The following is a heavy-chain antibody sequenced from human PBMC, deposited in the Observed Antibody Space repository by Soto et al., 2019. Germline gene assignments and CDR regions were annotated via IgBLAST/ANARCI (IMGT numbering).Heavy chain of an antibody. J-gene: IGHJ5*02. CDR2: IDWDDGK. D-gene: IGHD4-17*01. CDR3: ARITQGDYFWFDP. CDR1: GFSLTTSGMC. V-gene: IGHV2-70*01. Sequence: SGPTLVNPTQTLTLTCSFSGFSLTTSGMCVGWIRQPPGKALEWLALIDWDDGKFYSPSLKTTLTISKDTSKNQVVLTMTNMDPVDTATYFCARITQGDYFWFDPWGPGTLVTVSS.